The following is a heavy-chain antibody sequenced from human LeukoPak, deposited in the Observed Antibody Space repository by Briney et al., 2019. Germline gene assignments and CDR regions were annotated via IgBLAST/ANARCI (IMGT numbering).Heavy chain of an antibody. Sequence: GGSLRLSCAPSGFIVSNNYMTWVRQAPGKGLEWVSVIYSGGSTYYADSVRGRFTISRDNSKNTLYLRMNSLRAEDTAVYYCATRVPTSRSFDYWGQGTLVTVSS. V-gene: IGHV3-53*01. D-gene: IGHD6-6*01. CDR3: ATRVPTSRSFDY. J-gene: IGHJ4*02. CDR2: IYSGGST. CDR1: GFIVSNNY.